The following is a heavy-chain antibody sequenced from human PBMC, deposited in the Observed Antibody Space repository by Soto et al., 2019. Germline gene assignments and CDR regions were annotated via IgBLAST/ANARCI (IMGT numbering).Heavy chain of an antibody. CDR1: GFTFSDYY. CDR3: ASLPFYQLLTAYGY. V-gene: IGHV3-11*01. Sequence: GGSLRLSCAASGFTFSDYYMSWIRQAPGKGLEWVSYISSSGSTIYYADSVKGRFTISRDNAKNSLYLQMNSLRAEDTAVYYCASLPFYQLLTAYGYWGQGTLVTVSS. CDR2: ISSSGSTI. D-gene: IGHD2-2*01. J-gene: IGHJ4*02.